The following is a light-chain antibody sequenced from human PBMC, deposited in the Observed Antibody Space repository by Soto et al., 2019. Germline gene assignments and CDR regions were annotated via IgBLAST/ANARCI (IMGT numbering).Light chain of an antibody. J-gene: IGKJ4*01. Sequence: TQSPSSLSASVGDRVTITCRASQSISTYLNWYQQKPGQAPRLLIHDSSDRATGIPARFSGSGSGTDFTLTISSLEPEDVAVYYCQQRSNWPLTFGGGTRVEI. V-gene: IGKV3-11*01. CDR3: QQRSNWPLT. CDR2: DSS. CDR1: QSISTY.